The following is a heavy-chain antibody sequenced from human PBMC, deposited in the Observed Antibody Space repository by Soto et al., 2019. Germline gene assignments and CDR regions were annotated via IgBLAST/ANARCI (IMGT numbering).Heavy chain of an antibody. Sequence: GESLKISCKGSGYSFAGYWITWVRQKPGKGLEWMGRIDPSDSQTYYSPSFRGHVTISATKSTTTVFLQWSSLRASDTATYYCARQIYDSDTGPNFQYYFDSWGQGTPVTVSS. D-gene: IGHD3-22*01. CDR3: ARQIYDSDTGPNFQYYFDS. CDR1: GYSFAGYW. CDR2: IDPSDSQT. V-gene: IGHV5-10-1*01. J-gene: IGHJ4*02.